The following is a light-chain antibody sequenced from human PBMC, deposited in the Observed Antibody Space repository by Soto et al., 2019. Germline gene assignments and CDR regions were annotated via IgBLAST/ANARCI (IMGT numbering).Light chain of an antibody. J-gene: IGKJ2*01. CDR2: GAS. CDR1: LSVISSY. V-gene: IGKV3-20*01. Sequence: EIVLTQSPGTLSLSPGERATLSCRASLSVISSYLAWYQQKPGQAPRLLIYGASSRATGIPDRFSGSGSGTDFTLTISRLEPEDFAVYYCQQYGSSLLYTFGQGTKLEIK. CDR3: QQYGSSLLYT.